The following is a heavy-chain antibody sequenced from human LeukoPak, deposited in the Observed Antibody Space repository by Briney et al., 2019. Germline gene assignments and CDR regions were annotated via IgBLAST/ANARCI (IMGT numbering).Heavy chain of an antibody. CDR3: GRGGAIAVAGT. Sequence: PSETLSLTCTVSGGSISSSFYYWGWIRQPPGKGLEWIGSIYYSGSTYYNPSLKSRVTISVDTSKNQFSLKLRSVTAADTAVYYCGRGGAIAVAGTWGQGTLVTVSS. V-gene: IGHV4-39*01. CDR1: GGSISSSFYY. J-gene: IGHJ4*02. CDR2: IYYSGST. D-gene: IGHD6-19*01.